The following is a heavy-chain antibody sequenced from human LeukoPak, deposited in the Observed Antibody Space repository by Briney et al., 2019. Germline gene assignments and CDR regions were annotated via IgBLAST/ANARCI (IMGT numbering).Heavy chain of an antibody. CDR1: GFTFSSYW. Sequence: PGGSLRLSCAASGFTFSSYWMHWVRHATGKGLEWVSAIGTAGDTYYPGSVKGRFTISRENAKNSLYLQMNNLRAEDTAVYYCARGYSSGWYPWGQGTLVTVSS. CDR3: ARGYSSGWYP. V-gene: IGHV3-13*01. J-gene: IGHJ5*02. D-gene: IGHD6-19*01. CDR2: IGTAGDT.